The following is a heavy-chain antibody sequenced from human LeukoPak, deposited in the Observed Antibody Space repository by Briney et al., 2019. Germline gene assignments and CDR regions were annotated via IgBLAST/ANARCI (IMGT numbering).Heavy chain of an antibody. V-gene: IGHV4-59*01. J-gene: IGHJ4*02. Sequence: PSETLSLTCTVSGGSISSYYWSWIRQPPGKGLEWIGYIYYSGSTNYNPSLKSRVTISVDTSKNQFSLKLSSVTAADTAVYYCARRHGDYWGQGTLVTVSS. CDR3: ARRHGDY. CDR2: IYYSGST. CDR1: GGSISSYY. D-gene: IGHD2-21*02.